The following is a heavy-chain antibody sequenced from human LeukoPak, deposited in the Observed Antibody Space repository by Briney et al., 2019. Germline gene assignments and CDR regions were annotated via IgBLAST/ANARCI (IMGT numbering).Heavy chain of an antibody. J-gene: IGHJ6*02. CDR1: LFTFGVYA. CDR2: ISSSTYGGTT. Sequence: QPGRSLRLSCTATLFTFGVYAMSWVRQAPGEWLEIVDFISSSTYGGTTEYAASVKGRFTISRDDSKSLAYLQMNSLNNEDTAVYYCTRCLSPGYSSSWSPQTYYYYYGMDVCGQGTKVT. CDR3: TRCLSPGYSSSWSPQTYYYYYGMDV. V-gene: IGHV3-49*04. D-gene: IGHD6-13*01.